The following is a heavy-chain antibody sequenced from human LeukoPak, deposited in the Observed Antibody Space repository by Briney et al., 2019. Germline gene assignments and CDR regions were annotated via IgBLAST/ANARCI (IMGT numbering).Heavy chain of an antibody. J-gene: IGHJ4*02. D-gene: IGHD2-2*01. CDR1: GFTFSSYS. V-gene: IGHV3-21*01. CDR2: ISSSSSYI. CDR3: AREVEHSSTSLDY. Sequence: GGSLRLSCAASGFTFSSYSMNWVRQAPGKGLEWVSSISSSSSYIYYADSVKGRFTISRDNAKNSLYLQMNSLRAEDTAVYYCAREVEHSSTSLDYWGQGTLVTVSS.